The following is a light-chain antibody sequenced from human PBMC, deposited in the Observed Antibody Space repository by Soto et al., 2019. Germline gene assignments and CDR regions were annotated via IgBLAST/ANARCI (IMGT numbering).Light chain of an antibody. J-gene: IGKJ1*01. CDR1: QSVSTN. V-gene: IGKV3D-15*01. CDR3: QQYNNWPQT. Sequence: EIVMTQSPATLSVSPGERATLSCRASQSVSTNLAWYQQKPAQAPRLLIHGASTRATGIPARFSGSGSGTEFTLTISSLQSEDFAEYHCQQYNNWPQTFGQGTKVDIK. CDR2: GAS.